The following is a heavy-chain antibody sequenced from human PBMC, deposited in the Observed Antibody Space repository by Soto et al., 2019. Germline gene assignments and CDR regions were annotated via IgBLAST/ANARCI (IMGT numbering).Heavy chain of an antibody. CDR1: GGSLSGYY. CDR3: ARGYSSGWTFYGY. CDR2: INHSGSA. J-gene: IGHJ4*02. V-gene: IGHV4-34*01. D-gene: IGHD6-25*01. Sequence: QVLLQQWGAGLLKPSETLSLTCAVYGGSLSGYYWSWIRQPPGKGLEWIGEINHSGSANYNPSLKSRVTISLETSKKQFSLKLNSVTAADTAPYYCARGYSSGWTFYGYWGQGTPVTVSS.